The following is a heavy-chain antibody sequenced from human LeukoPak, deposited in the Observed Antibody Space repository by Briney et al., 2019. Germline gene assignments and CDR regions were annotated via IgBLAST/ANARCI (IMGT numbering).Heavy chain of an antibody. D-gene: IGHD2-15*01. CDR3: AHRRRLYCSGGSCPPGWFDL. CDR1: GLSLSSRGVG. CDR2: IYWDDDK. Sequence: GPRPLDAAHSLTLTCTFSGLSLSSRGVGVGWIRQPPGKALEWLAPIYWDDDKRYSPSLKSRLTITKDTSKSQVVLTMTNMDPVDTATYYCAHRRRLYCSGGSCPPGWFDLWGQGTLVTVSS. V-gene: IGHV2-5*02. J-gene: IGHJ5*02.